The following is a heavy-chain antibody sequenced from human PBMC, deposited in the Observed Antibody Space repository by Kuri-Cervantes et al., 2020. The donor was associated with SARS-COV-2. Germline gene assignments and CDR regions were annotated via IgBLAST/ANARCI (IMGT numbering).Heavy chain of an antibody. D-gene: IGHD2-15*01. CDR3: ARDPGYCSGGTCLDY. CDR2: INPYNGDT. Sequence: ASVKVSCKASAYTFTAYYIHWVRQAPGQGLEWMGWINPYNGDTNYAQKFQGRATLTRDTSISTAYMELNRLRSDDTAVYYCARDPGYCSGGTCLDYWGQGTLVTVSS. V-gene: IGHV1-2*02. CDR1: AYTFTAYY. J-gene: IGHJ4*02.